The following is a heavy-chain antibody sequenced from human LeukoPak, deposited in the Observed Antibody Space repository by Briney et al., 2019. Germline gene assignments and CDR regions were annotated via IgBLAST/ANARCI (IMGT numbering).Heavy chain of an antibody. Sequence: GRSLRLSCAASGFTFSSYGMHWVRQAPGKGLECVAIIWYDGSNEYYADSVKGRFIISRDNSNNTLYLQMNSLRAEDTAVYYCARDLNGGDYWGQGTLVTVSS. CDR3: ARDLNGGDY. V-gene: IGHV3-33*01. D-gene: IGHD3-10*01. J-gene: IGHJ4*02. CDR2: IWYDGSNE. CDR1: GFTFSSYG.